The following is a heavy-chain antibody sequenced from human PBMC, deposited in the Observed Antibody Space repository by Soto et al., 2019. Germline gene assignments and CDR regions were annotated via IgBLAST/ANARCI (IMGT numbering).Heavy chain of an antibody. CDR2: IYYSGST. V-gene: IGHV4-39*01. D-gene: IGHD1-26*01. J-gene: IGHJ4*02. Sequence: SETLSLTCTVSGGSISSSSYYWGWIRQPPGKGLEWIGSIYYSGSTYYNPSLKSRVTISVDTSKNQFSLKLSSVTAADTAVYYCAGLVGQGFDYWGQGTLVTVSS. CDR1: GGSISSSSYY. CDR3: AGLVGQGFDY.